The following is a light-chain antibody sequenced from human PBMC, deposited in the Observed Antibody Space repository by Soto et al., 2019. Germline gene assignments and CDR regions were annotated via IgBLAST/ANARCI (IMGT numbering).Light chain of an antibody. CDR2: GAS. Sequence: EIVLTQSPGTLSLSPGERATLSCRASQSVSSSYLAWYQQKPGQATRLLIYGASSRATGIPDRFSGSGSGTDFTLTISGLEPEDFAVYYDQQDVSSTPITCGGGTKVESK. CDR1: QSVSSSY. CDR3: QQDVSSTPIT. V-gene: IGKV3-20*01. J-gene: IGKJ4*01.